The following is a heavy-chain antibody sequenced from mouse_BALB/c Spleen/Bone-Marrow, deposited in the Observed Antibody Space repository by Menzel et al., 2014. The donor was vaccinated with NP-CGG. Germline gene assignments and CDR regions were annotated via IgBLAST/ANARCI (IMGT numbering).Heavy chain of an antibody. Sequence: EVQLQQSGPDLVKPGASVKMSCKASGYSFTGYFMNWVMQSHGKSLEWIGRINPDNGDTFYNQKSKGKATLTVDRSSNTAHMDLRSLASEDSAVYYCARSDFYFDYWGQGTTLTVSS. CDR3: ARSDFYFDY. CDR2: INPDNGDT. V-gene: IGHV1-20*02. D-gene: IGHD2-13*01. CDR1: GYSFTGYF. J-gene: IGHJ2*01.